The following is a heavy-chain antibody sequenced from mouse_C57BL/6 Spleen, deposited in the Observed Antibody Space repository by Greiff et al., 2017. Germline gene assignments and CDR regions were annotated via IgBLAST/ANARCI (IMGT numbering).Heavy chain of an antibody. CDR3: ADSNYSYWYFDV. V-gene: IGHV3-6*01. CDR2: ISYDGSN. J-gene: IGHJ1*03. Sequence: VQLQQSGPGLVKPSQSLSLTCSVTGYSITSGYYWNWIREFPGNKLEWMGYISYDGSNNYNPSLKNRISITRDTSKNQFFLKLNSVTTEDTATYYCADSNYSYWYFDVWGTGTTVTVSS. D-gene: IGHD2-5*01. CDR1: GYSITSGYY.